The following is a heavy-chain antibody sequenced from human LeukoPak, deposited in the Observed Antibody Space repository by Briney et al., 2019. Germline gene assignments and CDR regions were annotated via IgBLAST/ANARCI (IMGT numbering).Heavy chain of an antibody. CDR1: GYTFTSYG. Sequence: GSVKVSCKASGYTFTSYGISWVRQAPGQGLEWMGWISAYNGNTNYAQKLQGRVTMTTDTSTSTAYMELRSLRSDDTAVYYCARAGPRDPVYDYVWGSYRSYYFDYWGQGTLVTVSS. J-gene: IGHJ4*02. CDR2: ISAYNGNT. CDR3: ARAGPRDPVYDYVWGSYRSYYFDY. V-gene: IGHV1-18*01. D-gene: IGHD3-16*02.